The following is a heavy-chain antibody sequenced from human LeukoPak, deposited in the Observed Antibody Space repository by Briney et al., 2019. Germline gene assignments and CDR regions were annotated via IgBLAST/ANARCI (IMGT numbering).Heavy chain of an antibody. CDR1: GYSISRGYY. CDR2: IYHSGST. V-gene: IGHV4-38-2*02. Sequence: PSETLSLTCAVSGYSISRGYYWGWIRQPPGKGLEWIGSIYHSGSTYYNPSLKSRVTISVDTSKNQFSLKLSSVTAADTAVYYCARDRIDSWITRSFYYYYGMDVWGKGTTVTVSS. J-gene: IGHJ6*04. D-gene: IGHD1-26*01. CDR3: ARDRIDSWITRSFYYYYGMDV.